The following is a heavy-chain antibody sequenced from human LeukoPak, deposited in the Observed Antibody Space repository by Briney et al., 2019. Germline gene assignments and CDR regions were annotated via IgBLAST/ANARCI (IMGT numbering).Heavy chain of an antibody. CDR3: AANSADYNSLGSSYKV. V-gene: IGHV4-34*01. Sequence: SETLSLTCAVYGGSFSGYYWSWIRQPPGKGLEWIGEINHSGSTNYNPSLKSRVTISVDTSKNQFSLKLSSVTAADTAVYYCAANSADYNSLGSSYKVWGQGTLVTVSS. CDR2: INHSGST. D-gene: IGHD3-10*01. J-gene: IGHJ4*02. CDR1: GGSFSGYY.